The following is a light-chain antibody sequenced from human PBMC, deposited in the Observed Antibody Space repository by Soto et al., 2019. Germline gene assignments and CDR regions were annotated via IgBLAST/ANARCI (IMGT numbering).Light chain of an antibody. CDR3: QQSYSTPT. V-gene: IGKV1-39*01. Sequence: DIQMTQSPSSLSASVGDRVTITCRASQSISSYLNWYQQKPGKAPKLLIYAASSLQSGVPSRFSSSGSGTEFTLTISSVQPEDFATYYCQQSYSTPTFVQGTKLEIK. J-gene: IGKJ2*01. CDR2: AAS. CDR1: QSISSY.